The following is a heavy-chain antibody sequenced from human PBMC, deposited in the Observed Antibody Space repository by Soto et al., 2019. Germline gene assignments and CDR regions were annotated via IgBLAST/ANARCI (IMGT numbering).Heavy chain of an antibody. Sequence: ASVKVSCKASGYTFTGYYMHWVRQAPGQGLEWMGWINPNSGGTNYAQKFQGWVTMTTDTSTSTAYMELRSLRSDDTAVYYCARVGGQWLVRYYFDYWGQGTLVTVSS. CDR3: ARVGGQWLVRYYFDY. D-gene: IGHD6-19*01. CDR1: GYTFTGYY. J-gene: IGHJ4*02. CDR2: INPNSGGT. V-gene: IGHV1-2*04.